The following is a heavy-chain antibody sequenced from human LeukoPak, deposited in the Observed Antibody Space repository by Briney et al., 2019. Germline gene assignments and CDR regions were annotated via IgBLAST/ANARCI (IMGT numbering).Heavy chain of an antibody. CDR2: INPSGGST. J-gene: IGHJ4*02. CDR3: ARSLGARKWASSLNFDY. V-gene: IGHV1-46*01. Sequence: ASVKVSCKASGYTFTSYYMHWVRQAPGQGLEWMGIINPSGGSTSYAQKFQGRVTMTRGTSTSTVYMELSSLRSEDTAVYYCARSLGARKWASSLNFDYWGQGTLVTVSS. CDR1: GYTFTSYY. D-gene: IGHD6-13*01.